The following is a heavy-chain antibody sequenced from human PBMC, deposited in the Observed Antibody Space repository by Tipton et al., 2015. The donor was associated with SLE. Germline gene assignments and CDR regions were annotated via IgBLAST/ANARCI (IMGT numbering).Heavy chain of an antibody. D-gene: IGHD6-13*01. V-gene: IGHV4-59*01. CDR2: IYYSGST. Sequence: TLSLTCTVSGGSISSYYWSWIRQPPGKGLEWIGYIYYSGSTNYNPSPKSRVTISVDTSKNQFSLKLSSVTAADTAVYYCASGYLYYFDYWGQGTLVTVSS. CDR3: ASGYLYYFDY. CDR1: GGSISSYY. J-gene: IGHJ4*02.